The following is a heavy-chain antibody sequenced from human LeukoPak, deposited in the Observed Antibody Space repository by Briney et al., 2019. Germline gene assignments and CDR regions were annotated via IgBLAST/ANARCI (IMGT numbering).Heavy chain of an antibody. J-gene: IGHJ4*02. D-gene: IGHD3-22*01. CDR1: GYTFTSYG. Sequence: ASVKVSCKASGYTFTSYGINWVRQAPGQGLEWMGWISAYNGNTNYAQELQGRVTMTTDTSTSTVYMELSSLRSEDTAVYYCARDYDSSGYYCGYWGQGTLVTVSS. CDR2: ISAYNGNT. CDR3: ARDYDSSGYYCGY. V-gene: IGHV1-18*01.